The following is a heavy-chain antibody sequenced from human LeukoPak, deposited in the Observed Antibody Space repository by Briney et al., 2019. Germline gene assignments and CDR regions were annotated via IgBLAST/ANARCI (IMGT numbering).Heavy chain of an antibody. V-gene: IGHV3-48*03. D-gene: IGHD3-3*01. CDR2: ISSSGSTI. CDR3: ARESAITIFGVVTRDAFDI. J-gene: IGHJ3*02. CDR1: GFTFSSYE. Sequence: GGSLRLSCAASGFTFSSYEMNWVRQAPGKGLEWVSYISSSGSTIYYADSVKGRLTISRDNAKNSLYLQMNSLRAEDTAVYYCARESAITIFGVVTRDAFDIWGQGTMVTVSS.